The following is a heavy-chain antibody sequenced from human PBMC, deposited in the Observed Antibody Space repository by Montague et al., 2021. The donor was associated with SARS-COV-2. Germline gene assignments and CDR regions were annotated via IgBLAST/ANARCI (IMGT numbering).Heavy chain of an antibody. J-gene: IGHJ5*02. CDR1: GGSITSDNW. Sequence: SETLSLTCTVSGGSITSDNWWTWVRQSPGKGLEWIGEIYHSGTTNYNPSPQSRLTISIDKSRNHLSLNLTSVTAADTAIYYCALPLGGARFDPWGQGILVTVSS. CDR3: ALPLGGARFDP. D-gene: IGHD3-16*01. CDR2: IYHSGTT. V-gene: IGHV4-4*02.